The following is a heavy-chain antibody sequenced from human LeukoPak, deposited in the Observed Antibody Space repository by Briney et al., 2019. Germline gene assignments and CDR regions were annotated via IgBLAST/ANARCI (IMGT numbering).Heavy chain of an antibody. CDR1: GGTLSRSA. D-gene: IGHD3-3*01. V-gene: IGHV1-69*05. Sequence: SVKVSCKASGGTLSRSAITWVRQAPGQGLEWMGGIIPIFGAPRSAQKFQGRVTITTDESTNTAYMELSSLRSEDTAVYYCARASYDFWSGYNTRGAFDIWGQGTMVTVSS. CDR2: IIPIFGAP. J-gene: IGHJ3*02. CDR3: ARASYDFWSGYNTRGAFDI.